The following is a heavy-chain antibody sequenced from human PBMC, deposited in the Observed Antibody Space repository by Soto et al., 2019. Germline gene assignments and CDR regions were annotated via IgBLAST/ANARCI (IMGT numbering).Heavy chain of an antibody. CDR1: GGTFSSYA. D-gene: IGHD5-12*01. V-gene: IGHV1-69*01. J-gene: IGHJ4*02. CDR2: IIPIFGTA. Sequence: QVQLVQSGAEVKKPGSPVKVSCKASGGTFSSYAISWVRQAPGQGLEWMGGIIPIFGTANYAQKFQGRVTITADESTSTAYMELSGLRSEDTAVYYCARATSGDIGTRFDYWGQGTLVTVSS. CDR3: ARATSGDIGTRFDY.